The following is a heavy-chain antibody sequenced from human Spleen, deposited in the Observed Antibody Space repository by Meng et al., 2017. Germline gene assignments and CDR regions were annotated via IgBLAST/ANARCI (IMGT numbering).Heavy chain of an antibody. V-gene: IGHV4-34*01. CDR2: INHSGST. D-gene: IGHD3-22*01. CDR1: GGSFSGYY. J-gene: IGHJ4*02. CDR3: AARGYYLTDY. Sequence: QVQLQQGGAGLLKSSETLSLTCAVYGGSFSGYYWSWIRQPPGKGLEWIGEINHSGSTNYNPSLKSRVTISVDTSKNQFSLKLSSVTAADTAVYYCAARGYYLTDYWGQGTLVTVSS.